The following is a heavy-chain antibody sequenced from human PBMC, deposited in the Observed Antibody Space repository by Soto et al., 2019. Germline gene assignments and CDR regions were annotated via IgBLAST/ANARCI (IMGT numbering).Heavy chain of an antibody. J-gene: IGHJ3*01. Sequence: GGSVKVSFKTSGFSFCNFAVQWGRQARGQSLGRVRWIIVGGGGTKYAQELQGRLTITRDVSTNTAYMELSGLRSEDTAMYYCAAELYSGGRCCSFDVWGQGTMVTVSS. CDR3: AAELYSGGRCCSFDV. D-gene: IGHD2-15*01. V-gene: IGHV1-58*01. CDR2: IIVGGGGT. CDR1: GFSFCNFA.